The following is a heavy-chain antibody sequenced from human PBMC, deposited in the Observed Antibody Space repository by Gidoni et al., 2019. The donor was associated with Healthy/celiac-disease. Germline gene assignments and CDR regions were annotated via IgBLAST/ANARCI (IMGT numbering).Heavy chain of an antibody. CDR2: INPNSGGT. CDR3: ARAEGGMVRGVYYYYGMDV. CDR1: GYTFTGYY. V-gene: IGHV1-2*06. D-gene: IGHD3-10*01. J-gene: IGHJ6*02. Sequence: QVQLVQSGAEVKKPGASVKVYCKASGYTFTGYYMHWVRQAPGQGLEWMGRINPNSGGTNYAQKFQGRVTMTRDTSISTAYMELSRLRSDDTAVYYCARAEGGMVRGVYYYYGMDVWGQGTTVTVSS.